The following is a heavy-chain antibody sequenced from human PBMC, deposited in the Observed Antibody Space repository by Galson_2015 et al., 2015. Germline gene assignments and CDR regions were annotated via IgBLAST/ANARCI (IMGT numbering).Heavy chain of an antibody. D-gene: IGHD3-3*01. V-gene: IGHV1-24*01. CDR1: GYTLTELS. CDR3: ATAGPYYEFWSGLFYFDY. CDR2: FDPEDGET. J-gene: IGHJ4*02. Sequence: SVKVSCKVSGYTLTELSMHWVRQAPGKGLEWMGGFDPEDGETIYAQKLQGRVTMTEDTSTDTAYMELSSLRSEDTAVYYCATAGPYYEFWSGLFYFDYWGQGTLVTVSS.